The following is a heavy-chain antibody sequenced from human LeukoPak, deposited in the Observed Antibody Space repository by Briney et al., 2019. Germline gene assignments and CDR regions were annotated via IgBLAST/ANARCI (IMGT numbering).Heavy chain of an antibody. D-gene: IGHD2-15*01. CDR3: ARDRSGSGDY. J-gene: IGHJ4*02. CDR1: GFTFSTYA. V-gene: IGHV3-64*01. Sequence: GGSLRLSCAASGFTFSTYAMHWVRQAPGKGLEYVSSITSNGDNTFYANSVKGIFTISRDNSKNTLYLQMGSLRAEDMAVYYCARDRSGSGDYWGQGTLVTVSS. CDR2: ITSNGDNT.